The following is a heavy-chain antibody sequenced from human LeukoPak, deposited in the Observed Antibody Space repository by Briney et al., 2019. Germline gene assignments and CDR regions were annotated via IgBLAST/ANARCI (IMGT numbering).Heavy chain of an antibody. D-gene: IGHD2-8*01. CDR3: AKDSSQLILGFRGPRYCTNGVCHIGFDY. CDR1: GITFSNFA. CDR2: ITGTSGRT. Sequence: GGSLRLSCEVSGITFSNFAMAWVRQAPGKGLEWVSLITGTSGRTYYAASVKGRFTISRDNSKNTLYLQMNSLRAEDTAVYYCAKDSSQLILGFRGPRYCTNGVCHIGFDYWGQGTLVTVSS. V-gene: IGHV3-23*01. J-gene: IGHJ4*02.